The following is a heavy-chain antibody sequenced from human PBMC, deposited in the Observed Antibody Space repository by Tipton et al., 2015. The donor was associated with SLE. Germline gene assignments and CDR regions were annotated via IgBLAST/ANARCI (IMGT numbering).Heavy chain of an antibody. CDR3: ARRGLAYYYGSGRALDI. V-gene: IGHV4-34*01. D-gene: IGHD3-10*01. J-gene: IGHJ3*02. CDR2: INHSGST. CDR1: GGSFSGYY. Sequence: TLSLTCAVYGGSFSGYYRSWIRQPPGKGLEWIGEINHSGSTNCNPSLKSRVTLSVDTSKGQFSLDLTSVTAADTAVYYCARRGLAYYYGSGRALDIWGQGTMVTVSS.